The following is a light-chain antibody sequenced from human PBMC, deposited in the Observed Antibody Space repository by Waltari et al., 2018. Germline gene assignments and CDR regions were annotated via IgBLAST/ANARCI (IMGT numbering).Light chain of an antibody. J-gene: IGLJ3*02. CDR3: CSKTSSTASIV. Sequence: QSALTQPASVSGSLGQSINISCSGTNSDIGGYNSVSWYQQHPGEAPKLLIFDVSTRPSGVSSRFSAFKSGTTASRTISGLQAEDEADYYCCSKTSSTASIVFGGGTTLTVL. CDR1: NSDIGGYNS. V-gene: IGLV2-14*03. CDR2: DVS.